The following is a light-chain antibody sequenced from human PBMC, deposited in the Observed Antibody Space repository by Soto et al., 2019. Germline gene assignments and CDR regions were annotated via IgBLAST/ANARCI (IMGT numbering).Light chain of an antibody. Sequence: QSALTQPASVAGSPGQSVTISCTGTTNDVGNYNYVSWYQHHPGQAAKLLIYEVANRPSGVSNRFSGSKSGNTATLTISGLQTEDEADYYCNSYTRRSTYLFGSGTKLTVL. CDR2: EVA. CDR3: NSYTRRSTYL. J-gene: IGLJ1*01. CDR1: TNDVGNYNY. V-gene: IGLV2-14*01.